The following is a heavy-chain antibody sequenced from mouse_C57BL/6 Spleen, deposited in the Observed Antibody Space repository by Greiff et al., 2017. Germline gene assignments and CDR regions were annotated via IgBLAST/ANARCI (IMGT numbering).Heavy chain of an antibody. V-gene: IGHV5-16*01. D-gene: IGHD4-1*01. CDR3: ARVELGQDYAMDY. J-gene: IGHJ4*01. Sequence: DVKLVESEGGLVQPGSSMKLSCTASGFTFSDYYMAWVRQVPEKGLEWVANINYDGSSTYYLDSLKSRFIISRDNAKNILYLQMSSLKSEDTATYYCARVELGQDYAMDYWGQGTSVTVSS. CDR2: INYDGSST. CDR1: GFTFSDYY.